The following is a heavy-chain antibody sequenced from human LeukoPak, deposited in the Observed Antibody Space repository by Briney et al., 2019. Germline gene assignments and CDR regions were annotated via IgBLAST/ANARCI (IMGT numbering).Heavy chain of an antibody. Sequence: QPGGSLRLSCAASGFTFSSYSMSWVRQAPGKGLEWVSAISSSGGSTYYADSVKGRFTISRDNSKNTLYLQMNSLRAEDTAVYYCAKGRRFLDFPSYGMDVWGQGTTVTVSS. CDR1: GFTFSSYS. J-gene: IGHJ6*02. CDR3: AKGRRFLDFPSYGMDV. V-gene: IGHV3-23*01. D-gene: IGHD3-3*01. CDR2: ISSSGGST.